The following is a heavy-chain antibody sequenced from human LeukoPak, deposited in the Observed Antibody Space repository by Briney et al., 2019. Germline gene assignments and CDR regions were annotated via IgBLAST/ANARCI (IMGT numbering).Heavy chain of an antibody. Sequence: SETLSLTCAVYGGSFSGYYWSWIRQPPGKGLEWIGEINHSGSTNYNPSLKSRVTISVDTSKNQFSLKLSSVTAADTAVYYCARGEAGLEGFGELFNYWGQGTLVTVSS. CDR2: INHSGST. D-gene: IGHD3-10*01. V-gene: IGHV4-34*01. J-gene: IGHJ4*02. CDR3: ARGEAGLEGFGELFNY. CDR1: GGSFSGYY.